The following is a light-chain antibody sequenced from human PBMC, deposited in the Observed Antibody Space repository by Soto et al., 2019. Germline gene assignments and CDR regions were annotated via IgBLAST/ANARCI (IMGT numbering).Light chain of an antibody. CDR3: QQSSSTPHT. CDR2: SAS. Sequence: DIQMTQSPSSLYASLGDRVTITCRASQAINTYLHWFQQRPGGAPKLLIYSASSLQTGVPPRFSGSGSGTHFTLTISSLQAEDFATYYCQQSSSTPHTFGQGTIVEIK. J-gene: IGKJ2*01. V-gene: IGKV1-39*01. CDR1: QAINTY.